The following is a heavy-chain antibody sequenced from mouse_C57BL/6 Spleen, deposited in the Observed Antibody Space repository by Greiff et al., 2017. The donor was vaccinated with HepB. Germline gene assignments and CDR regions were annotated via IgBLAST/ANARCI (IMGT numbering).Heavy chain of an antibody. D-gene: IGHD2-3*01. CDR1: GFTFSSYA. J-gene: IGHJ2*01. CDR3: TRNHDGYYDY. V-gene: IGHV5-9-1*02. Sequence: EVKLVESGEGLVKPGGSLKLSCAASGFTFSSYAMSWVRQTPEKRLEWVAYISSGGDYIYYADTVKGRFTISRDNARNTQYLQMTSLKSEDTAMYYCTRNHDGYYDYWGQGTTLTVSS. CDR2: ISSGGDYI.